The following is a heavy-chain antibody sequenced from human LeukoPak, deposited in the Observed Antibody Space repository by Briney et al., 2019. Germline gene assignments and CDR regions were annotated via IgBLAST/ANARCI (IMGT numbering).Heavy chain of an antibody. D-gene: IGHD4-17*01. J-gene: IGHJ5*02. V-gene: IGHV4-39*07. CDR3: ARDGADYGDYVPFDP. CDR2: IYYSGST. CDR1: GGSISSSSYY. Sequence: SETLSLTCTVSGGSISSSSYYWGWIRQPPGKGLEWIGSIYYSGSTYYNPSLKSRVTISVDTSKNQFSLKLSSVTAADTAVYYCARDGADYGDYVPFDPWGQGTLVTVPS.